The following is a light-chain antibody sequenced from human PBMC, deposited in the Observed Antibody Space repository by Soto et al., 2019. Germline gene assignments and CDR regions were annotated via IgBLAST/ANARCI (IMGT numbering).Light chain of an antibody. CDR3: SSYAGSNTVV. Sequence: QSVLTQPPSASGSPGQSVTISCTGTSSDVGGYNFVSWYQQHPGKAPTLMIFEVSKRPSGVPDRFSGSKSGDTASLTVSGLQAEDEADYYCSSYAGSNTVVFGGGTKVTVL. V-gene: IGLV2-8*01. CDR2: EVS. J-gene: IGLJ2*01. CDR1: SSDVGGYNF.